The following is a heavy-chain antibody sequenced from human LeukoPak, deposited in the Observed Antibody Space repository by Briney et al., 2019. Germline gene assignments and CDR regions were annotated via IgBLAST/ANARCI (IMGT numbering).Heavy chain of an antibody. D-gene: IGHD6-13*01. CDR3: ARAATYSSSAFDP. V-gene: IGHV1-24*01. CDR2: FDPEDGET. J-gene: IGHJ5*02. Sequence: ASVKVSCNVSGYTLTELSMHWVRQAPGKGLEWMGGFDPEDGETIYAQKFQGRVTMTEDTSTSTAYMELRSLRSDDTAVYYCARAATYSSSAFDPWGQGTLVTVSS. CDR1: GYTLTELS.